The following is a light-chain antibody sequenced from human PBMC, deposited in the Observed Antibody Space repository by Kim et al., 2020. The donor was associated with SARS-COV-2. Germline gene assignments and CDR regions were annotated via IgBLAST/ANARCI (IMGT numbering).Light chain of an antibody. V-gene: IGLV3-9*01. CDR1: NIGSKN. J-gene: IGLJ2*01. CDR3: QLWDSTVV. Sequence: SYELTQPLSVSVALGQTATITCGGNNIGSKNVHWLQQRPGQAHVLVIYNDNNRPSGVPERFSGSNSGNTATLTISSAQAGDEANYYCQLWDSTVVFGGGT. CDR2: NDN.